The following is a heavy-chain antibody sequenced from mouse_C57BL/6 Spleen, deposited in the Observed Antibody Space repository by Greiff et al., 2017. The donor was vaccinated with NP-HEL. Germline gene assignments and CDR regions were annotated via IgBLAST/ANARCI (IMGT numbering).Heavy chain of an antibody. CDR2: IYPGSGST. CDR1: GYTFTSYW. D-gene: IGHD2-4*01. J-gene: IGHJ4*01. CDR3: AREGIYYDYDAGYYYAMDY. V-gene: IGHV1-55*01. Sequence: QVQLKQPGAELVKPGASVKMSCKASGYTFTSYWITWVKQRPGQGLEWIGDIYPGSGSTNYNEKFKSKATLTVDTSSSTAYMQLSSLTSEDSAVYYCAREGIYYDYDAGYYYAMDYWGQGTSVTVSS.